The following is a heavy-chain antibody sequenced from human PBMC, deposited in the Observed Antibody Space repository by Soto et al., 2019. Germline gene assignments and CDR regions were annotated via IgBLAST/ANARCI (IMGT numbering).Heavy chain of an antibody. V-gene: IGHV4-34*01. CDR3: ASRTTTVTTNFQH. CDR2: INHSGST. D-gene: IGHD4-17*01. Sequence: SQSLSLACAVQGGSFSGYYWSWIRQPPGKGLEWIGEINHSGSTNYNPSLKSRVTISVDTSKNQFSLKLSSVTAADTAVYYCASRTTTVTTNFQHWGQGTLVTVSS. J-gene: IGHJ1*01. CDR1: GGSFSGYY.